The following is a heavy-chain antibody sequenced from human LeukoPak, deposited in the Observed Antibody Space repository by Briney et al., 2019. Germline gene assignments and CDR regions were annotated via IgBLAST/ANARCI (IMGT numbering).Heavy chain of an antibody. J-gene: IGHJ6*03. CDR2: INHSGST. CDR3: ARGLYHYDTSGYCASKYYMDV. V-gene: IGHV4-34*01. CDR1: GGSFSDNY. D-gene: IGHD3-22*01. Sequence: PSETLSLTCADYGGSFSDNYWTWIRQPPGKGLEFIGEINHSGSTNYNPSLKSRVTLSVDTSKNQFSLRLKSVTAADTAVYYCARGLYHYDTSGYCASKYYMDVWGKGTTVTISS.